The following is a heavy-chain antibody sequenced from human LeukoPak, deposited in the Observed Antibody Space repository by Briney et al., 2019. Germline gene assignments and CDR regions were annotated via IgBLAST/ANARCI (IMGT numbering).Heavy chain of an antibody. CDR1: GYTXTGYY. CDR3: ARAIPPTLIAAAKNSGYYYYGMDV. D-gene: IGHD6-13*01. Sequence: ASVKVSCKASGYTXTGYYMHGVRQAPGQGLEWMGWINPNSGGTNYAQKFQGRVTMTRDTSISTAYMELSRLRSDDTAVYYCARAIPPTLIAAAKNSGYYYYGMDVWGQGTTVTVSS. CDR2: INPNSGGT. J-gene: IGHJ6*02. V-gene: IGHV1-2*02.